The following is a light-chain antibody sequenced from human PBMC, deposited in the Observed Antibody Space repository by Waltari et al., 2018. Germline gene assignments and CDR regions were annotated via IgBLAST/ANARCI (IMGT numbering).Light chain of an antibody. CDR1: HSNLGAFH. CDR2: GSS. J-gene: IGLJ1*01. V-gene: IGLV1-40*02. Sequence: QSVFTQPPYVSGAPGQRVTLYCIRTHSNLGAFHVHWYQKSPGAAPKLLIYGSSNRPAGVPDRFSGSKSDTSASLVITGLQVEDEGDFYCQSYDNILHGCVFGTGTKVIV. CDR3: QSYDNILHGCV.